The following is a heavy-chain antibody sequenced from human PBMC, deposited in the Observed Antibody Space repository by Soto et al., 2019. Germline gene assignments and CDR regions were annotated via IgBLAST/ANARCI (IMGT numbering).Heavy chain of an antibody. V-gene: IGHV1-18*04. CDR1: GYTLTNYG. Sequence: ASVKVSCKASGYTLTNYGFSWVRQAPLQGLEWMGWISAHSGKTNYAQKFQGRVTMTKETSTSTVYMELRSLRSDDTAVYYCAREGLQLPAHMYYYYCMDVWGQGTTVTVSS. J-gene: IGHJ6*02. D-gene: IGHD2-2*01. CDR3: AREGLQLPAHMYYYYCMDV. CDR2: ISAHSGKT.